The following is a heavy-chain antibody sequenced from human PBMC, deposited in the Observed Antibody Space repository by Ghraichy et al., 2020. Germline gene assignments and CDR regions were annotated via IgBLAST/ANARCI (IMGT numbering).Heavy chain of an antibody. J-gene: IGHJ5*02. CDR1: GGSLNSYY. V-gene: IGHV4-59*12. CDR3: AGSVGSWYGDNVFDP. CDR2: MYYSGRT. Sequence: SQTLSLTCTVSGGSLNSYYWTWIRQSPGRGLQWIGYMYYSGRTNINTSLQSRAAISVDMSRNQVSLKLTAVTAADTAVYYCAGSVGSWYGDNVFDPWGQGILVTVSS. D-gene: IGHD6-13*01.